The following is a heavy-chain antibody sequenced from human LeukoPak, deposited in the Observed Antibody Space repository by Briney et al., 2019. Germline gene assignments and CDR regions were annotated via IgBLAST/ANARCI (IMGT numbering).Heavy chain of an antibody. CDR3: AREGSSSWSGDDAFDI. J-gene: IGHJ3*02. CDR1: GGSISSYY. CDR2: IYYSGST. V-gene: IGHV4-59*01. Sequence: SETLSLTCTVSGGSISSYYWSWIRQPPGQGLEWIGYIYYSGSTTYNPSLKSRVTISVETSKNQFSLKLSSVTAADTAVYYCAREGSSSWSGDDAFDIWGQGTMVTVSS. D-gene: IGHD6-13*01.